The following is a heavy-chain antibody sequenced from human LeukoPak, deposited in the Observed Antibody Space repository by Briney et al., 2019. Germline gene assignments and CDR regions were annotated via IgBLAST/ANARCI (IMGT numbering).Heavy chain of an antibody. V-gene: IGHV4-59*08. CDR2: IYYSGST. D-gene: IGHD3/OR15-3a*01. J-gene: IGHJ4*02. CDR3: ARQAPLDGDFDF. Sequence: SETLSLTCTVSGGSISSYYWSWIRQPPGKGLEWIGYIYYSGSTNYNPSLKSRATISVDTSKNQFSLRLSSVTAADTAVYYCARQAPLDGDFDFWGQGTLVTVSS. CDR1: GGSISSYY.